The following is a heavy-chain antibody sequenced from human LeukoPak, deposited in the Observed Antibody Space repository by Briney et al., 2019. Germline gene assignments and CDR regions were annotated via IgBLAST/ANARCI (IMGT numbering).Heavy chain of an antibody. D-gene: IGHD2-2*01. J-gene: IGHJ6*03. CDR3: AGLDSIVGVRAARRYYYMDV. Sequence: ASVKVSCKASGYTFTSYGISWVRQAPGQGLEWMGWISAYNGNTNYAQKLQGRVTMTTDTSTSTAYMELRSLRSDDTAVYYCAGLDSIVGVRAARRYYYMDVWGKGTTVTVSS. V-gene: IGHV1-18*01. CDR2: ISAYNGNT. CDR1: GYTFTSYG.